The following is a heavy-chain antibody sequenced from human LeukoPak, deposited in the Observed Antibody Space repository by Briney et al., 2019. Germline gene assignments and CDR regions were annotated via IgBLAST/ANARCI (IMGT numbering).Heavy chain of an antibody. D-gene: IGHD3-10*01. CDR2: IRDKANTYAT. V-gene: IGHV3-73*01. J-gene: IGHJ3*02. Sequence: GGSLRLSRAATGITLRNAWMNWVRQASGRGLEWVGRIRDKANTYATSYGATLKGRFTISRDDLKNTAYLQMNSLRNDDTAVYYCVAGTQGIGAFDIWGQGTMVSVSS. CDR1: GITLRNAW. CDR3: VAGTQGIGAFDI.